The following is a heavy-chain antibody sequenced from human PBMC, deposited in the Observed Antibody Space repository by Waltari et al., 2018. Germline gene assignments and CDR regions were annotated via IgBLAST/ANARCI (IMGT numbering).Heavy chain of an antibody. CDR3: ATAKDGYNYYFDY. CDR1: LS. V-gene: IGHV1-24*01. D-gene: IGHD1-1*01. CDR2: FDPEDGET. Sequence: LSMHWVRQAPGKGLEWMGGFDPEDGETIYAQKFQGRVTMTEDTSTDTAYMELSSLRSEDTAVYYCATAKDGYNYYFDYWGQGTLVTVSS. J-gene: IGHJ4*02.